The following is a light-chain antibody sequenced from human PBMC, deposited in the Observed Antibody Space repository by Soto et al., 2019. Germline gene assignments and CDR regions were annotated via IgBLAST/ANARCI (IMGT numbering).Light chain of an antibody. CDR1: QSISSW. CDR3: QQYSSYSPLT. V-gene: IGKV1-5*01. Sequence: DIQMTHSPSTLSASVADRVTITRRASQSISSWLAWYQQKPGKAPKLLIYDAYSLESGTPSRFSGRRSGTEFTLTIASVQPEDFATYYCQQYSSYSPLTFGGGTKVDIK. CDR2: DAY. J-gene: IGKJ4*01.